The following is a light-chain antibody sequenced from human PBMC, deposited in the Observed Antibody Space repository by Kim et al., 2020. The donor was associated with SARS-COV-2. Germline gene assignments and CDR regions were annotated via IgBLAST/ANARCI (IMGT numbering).Light chain of an antibody. CDR3: QTWDSITVV. V-gene: IGLV3-1*01. CDR2: QDT. J-gene: IGLJ2*01. Sequence: SYELTQPPSVSVSPGQTASITCSGDNLGVKYACWYQQKPGQSPVLVIYQDTKRPSGIPERFSGSNSGNTATLTISGTQAMDEADYYCQTWDSITVVFGGG. CDR1: NLGVKY.